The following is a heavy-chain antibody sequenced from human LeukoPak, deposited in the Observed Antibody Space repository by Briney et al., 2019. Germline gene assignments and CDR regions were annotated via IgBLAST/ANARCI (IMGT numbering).Heavy chain of an antibody. CDR3: ASSFDY. Sequence: GGSLRLSCAASGFSFSNYWMSWVRQAPGKGLEWVSVIYSGGSTYYADSVKGRFTISRDNSRNTLYLQMNSLRAEDTAVYYCASSFDYWGQGTLVTVSS. V-gene: IGHV3-53*01. CDR2: IYSGGST. CDR1: GFSFSNYW. J-gene: IGHJ4*02.